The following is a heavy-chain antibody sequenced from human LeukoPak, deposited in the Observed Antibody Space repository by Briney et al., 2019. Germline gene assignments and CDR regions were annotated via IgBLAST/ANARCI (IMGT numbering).Heavy chain of an antibody. CDR2: INHSGST. CDR3: ARARPGGSWFHP. J-gene: IGHJ5*02. Sequence: PSETLSLTCAVYGGSFSGYYWSWIRQPPGKGLEWIGEINHSGSTNYNPSLKSRVTISVDTSKNQFSLKLSSVTAADTAVYYCARARPGGSWFHPWGQGTLVTVSS. D-gene: IGHD1-26*01. V-gene: IGHV4-34*01. CDR1: GGSFSGYY.